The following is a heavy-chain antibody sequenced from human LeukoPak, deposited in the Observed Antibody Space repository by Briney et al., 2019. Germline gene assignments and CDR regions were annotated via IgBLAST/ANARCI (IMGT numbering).Heavy chain of an antibody. CDR3: ARGSGTVSMWDYFDY. CDR2: IKQDGTEK. CDR1: GFTFTTYW. D-gene: IGHD3-10*02. J-gene: IGHJ4*02. Sequence: GGSLRLSCAASGFTFTTYWMSWVRQAPGKGLEWVANIKQDGTEKYYVDSVKGRFTISRDNAKNALFLQMNSLRAEDTAVYYCARGSGTVSMWDYFDYWGQGTLVTVSS. V-gene: IGHV3-7*01.